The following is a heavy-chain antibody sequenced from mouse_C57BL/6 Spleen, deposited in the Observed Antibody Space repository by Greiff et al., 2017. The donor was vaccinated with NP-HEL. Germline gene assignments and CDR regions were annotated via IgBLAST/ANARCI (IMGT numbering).Heavy chain of an antibody. Sequence: EVMLVESGGGLVQPGGSLSLSCAASGFTFTDYYMSWVRQPPGKALEWLGFIRNKANGYTTEYSASVKGRFTISRDNSQSILYLQMNALRAEDRATYYCARCSPPYYGSSLYAMDYWGQGTSVTVSS. V-gene: IGHV7-3*01. CDR2: IRNKANGYTT. J-gene: IGHJ4*01. CDR1: GFTFTDYY. CDR3: ARCSPPYYGSSLYAMDY. D-gene: IGHD1-1*01.